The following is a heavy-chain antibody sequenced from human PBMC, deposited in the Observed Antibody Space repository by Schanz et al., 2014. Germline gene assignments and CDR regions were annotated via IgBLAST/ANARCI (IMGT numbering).Heavy chain of an antibody. D-gene: IGHD2-15*01. CDR2: ISHSGGSK. J-gene: IGHJ6*02. V-gene: IGHV3-23*04. CDR3: AKGMGYCSGGTCYDYYYYGLDV. Sequence: EVQLVESGGGLVQPGGSLRLSCEASGFTFNSYAMTWVRQAPGKGLEWVSSISHSGGSKYYADSVKGRFTISRDNSENTLYLQMNSLSADDTAVFYCAKGMGYCSGGTCYDYYYYGLDVWGQGTTXTVSS. CDR1: GFTFNSYA.